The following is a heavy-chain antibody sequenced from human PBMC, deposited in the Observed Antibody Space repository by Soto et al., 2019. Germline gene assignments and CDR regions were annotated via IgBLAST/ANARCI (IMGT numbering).Heavy chain of an antibody. CDR2: ISYDGSNK. V-gene: IGHV3-30-3*01. J-gene: IGHJ4*02. Sequence: QVQLVESGGGVVQPGRSLRLSCAASGFTFSSYAMHWVRQAPGKGLEWVAVISYDGSNKYYADSVKGRFTISRDNSKNSLYLQMNGLSAEDTAVYYCARDDGLVRGVREFDYWGQGTLVTVSS. D-gene: IGHD3-10*01. CDR1: GFTFSSYA. CDR3: ARDDGLVRGVREFDY.